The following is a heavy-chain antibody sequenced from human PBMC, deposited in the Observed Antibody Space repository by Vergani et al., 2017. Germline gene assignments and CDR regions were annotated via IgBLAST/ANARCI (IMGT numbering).Heavy chain of an antibody. V-gene: IGHV3-9*01. CDR2: ISWNSGSI. CDR3: ARDWEYFDNWFDP. CDR1: GFTFDDYA. Sequence: EVQLVESGGGLVQPGRSLRLSCAASGFTFDDYAMHWVRQAPGKGLEWVSGISWNSGSIGYADSVKGRFTISRDNAKNSLYLQMNSLRAEDTALYYCARDWEYFDNWFDPWGQGTLVTVSS. D-gene: IGHD3-9*01. J-gene: IGHJ5*02.